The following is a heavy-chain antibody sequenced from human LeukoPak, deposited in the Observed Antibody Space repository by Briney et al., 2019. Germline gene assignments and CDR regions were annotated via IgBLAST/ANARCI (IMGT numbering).Heavy chain of an antibody. CDR3: ARDAPCNGVGSTAIAVAGTAGGYYYYGMDV. J-gene: IGHJ6*02. D-gene: IGHD6-19*01. CDR2: ISSSGSTI. Sequence: GGSLRLSCAASGFTFSDYYMSWIRQAPGKGLEWVSYISSSGSTIYYADSVKGRFTISRDNAKNSLYLQMNSLRAEDTAVYYCARDAPCNGVGSTAIAVAGTAGGYYYYGMDVWGQGTTVTVSS. CDR1: GFTFSDYY. V-gene: IGHV3-11*01.